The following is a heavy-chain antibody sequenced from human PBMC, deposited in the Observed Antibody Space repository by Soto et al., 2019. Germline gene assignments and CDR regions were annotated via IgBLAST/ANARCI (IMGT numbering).Heavy chain of an antibody. CDR2: IIPIFGTA. J-gene: IGHJ5*02. Sequence: QVQLVQSGAEVKKPGSSVKVSCKASGGTFSSYAISWVRQAPGQGLEWMGGIIPIFGTANYAQKFQGRVTITADESTSTAYMELSSLRSEDTAVYYCEEDYCSGGSCYPWFDPWGQGTLVTVSS. D-gene: IGHD2-15*01. V-gene: IGHV1-69*01. CDR3: EEDYCSGGSCYPWFDP. CDR1: GGTFSSYA.